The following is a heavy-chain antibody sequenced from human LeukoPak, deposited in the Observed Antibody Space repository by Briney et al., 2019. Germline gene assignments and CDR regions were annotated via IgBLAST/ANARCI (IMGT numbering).Heavy chain of an antibody. V-gene: IGHV4-39*07. Sequence: KPSETLSLTCTVSGGSISSSSYYWGWIRQPPGKGLEWIGSIYYSGSTYYNPSLKSRVTISVDTSKNQFSLKLSSVTAADTAVYYCARVNGVATIVPTEFGYWGQGTLVTVSS. CDR2: IYYSGST. CDR1: GGSISSSSYY. J-gene: IGHJ4*02. CDR3: ARVNGVATIVPTEFGY. D-gene: IGHD5-12*01.